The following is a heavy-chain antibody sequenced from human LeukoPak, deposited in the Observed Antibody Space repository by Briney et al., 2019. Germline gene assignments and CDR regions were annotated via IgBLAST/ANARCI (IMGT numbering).Heavy chain of an antibody. V-gene: IGHV1-8*01. CDR1: GYTFTSYH. D-gene: IGHD6-6*01. CDR2: MNPNSGNT. Sequence: ASVKVSCKASGYTFTSYHINWVRQAAGQGLEWMGWMNPNSGNTGYAQKFQGRVTMTRNTSISTAYMELSSLRSADTAVYYCARDPREYSSSYYFDYWGQGTLVTVSS. CDR3: ARDPREYSSSYYFDY. J-gene: IGHJ4*02.